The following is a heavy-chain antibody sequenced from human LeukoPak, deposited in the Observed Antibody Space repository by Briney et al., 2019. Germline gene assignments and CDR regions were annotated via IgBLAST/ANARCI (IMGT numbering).Heavy chain of an antibody. CDR3: ARDTLFASGSAKYGMDV. V-gene: IGHV4-31*03. J-gene: IGHJ6*01. CDR1: GGSVNSGGYY. CDR2: IHYSGST. Sequence: PSQTLSLTCTVSGGSVNSGGYYWTWIRQHPGRGLEWIGYIHYSGSTYYNPSLEGRLAISVDTSANHFSLSLSSVTAADTGVYFCARDTLFASGSAKYGMDVWGQGTTVTVSS. D-gene: IGHD3-10*01.